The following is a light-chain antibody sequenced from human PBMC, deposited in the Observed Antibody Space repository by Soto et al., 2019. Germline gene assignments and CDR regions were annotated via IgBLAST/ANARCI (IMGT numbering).Light chain of an antibody. J-gene: IGKJ4*01. CDR3: QQYYSTPVT. Sequence: DIVMTQSPDSLAVSLGERATINCKSSQSILFSSNNKNYLTWYQQKPGQPPNPLIYWASTRESGVPDRFSVSGSGTDFTLTISSLQAEDVAVYYCQQYYSTPVTFGGGTKVEIK. CDR2: WAS. CDR1: QSILFSSNNKNY. V-gene: IGKV4-1*01.